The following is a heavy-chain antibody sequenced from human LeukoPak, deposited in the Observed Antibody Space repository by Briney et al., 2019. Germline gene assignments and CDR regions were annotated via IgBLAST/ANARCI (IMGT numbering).Heavy chain of an antibody. CDR3: ARGGRRLWACFEF. CDR1: GYTFTGYY. V-gene: IGHV1-2*02. J-gene: IGHJ4*02. Sequence: ASVKVSCKASGYTFTGYYIHWVRQAPGQGLEWMGWINPDSGGTNYAQKFQGRVTMTRDTSISTAYMELSRLRSDDTAVYYCARGGRRLWACFEFWGQGTLVTVSS. CDR2: INPDSGGT. D-gene: IGHD5-18*01.